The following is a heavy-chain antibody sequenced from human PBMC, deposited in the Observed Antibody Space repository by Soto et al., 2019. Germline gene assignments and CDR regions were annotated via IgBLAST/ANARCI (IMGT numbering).Heavy chain of an antibody. Sequence: EASVKVSCKASGGTFSSYAISWVRQAPGQGLEWMGGIIPIFGTANYAQKFQGRVTITADESTSTAYMELSSLRSEDTAVYYCARVVLRYFDWLSTYYYYYGMDVWGQGTTVTVSS. CDR2: IIPIFGTA. V-gene: IGHV1-69*13. D-gene: IGHD3-9*01. CDR1: GGTFSSYA. CDR3: ARVVLRYFDWLSTYYYYYGMDV. J-gene: IGHJ6*02.